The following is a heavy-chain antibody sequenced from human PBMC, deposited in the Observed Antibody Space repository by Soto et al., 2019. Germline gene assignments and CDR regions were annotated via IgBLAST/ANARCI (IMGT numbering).Heavy chain of an antibody. CDR2: ISDYNGNT. Sequence: QVQLVQSGAEVKRAGASVKVSCKASGYTFSSYGLSWVRQAPGQGLEWMGWISDYNGNTHYAQKLQGRVMMTTDTSTRTAYMELRRLRSDDTAVYFCAREGYYSGSGTYSPPRYYGMDVWGQGPTVTVSS. J-gene: IGHJ6*02. CDR3: AREGYYSGSGTYSPPRYYGMDV. V-gene: IGHV1-18*01. CDR1: GYTFSSYG. D-gene: IGHD3-10*01.